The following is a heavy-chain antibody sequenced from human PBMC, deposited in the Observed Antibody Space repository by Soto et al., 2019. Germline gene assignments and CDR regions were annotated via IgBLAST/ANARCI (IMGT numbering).Heavy chain of an antibody. CDR3: AREADTSGNYSYFDF. CDR1: GFSFSSYG. D-gene: IGHD3-22*01. CDR2: IWHDGSSK. Sequence: PGGSLRLSCAASGFSFSSYGMDWVRQAPGKGLEWVAGIWHDGSSKYYADSVKGRFTISRDNSKNTLYLQMNSLRAEDTAVYYCAREADTSGNYSYFDFWGQGTLVTVSS. J-gene: IGHJ4*02. V-gene: IGHV3-33*01.